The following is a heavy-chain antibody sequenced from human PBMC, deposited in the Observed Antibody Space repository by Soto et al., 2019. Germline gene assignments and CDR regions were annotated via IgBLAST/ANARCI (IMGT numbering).Heavy chain of an antibody. D-gene: IGHD3-16*01. CDR1: GGLFSSFA. CDR3: ARGGGPXXXXXXF. V-gene: IGHV1-69*01. CDR2: IIPVFGTT. J-gene: IGHJ1*01. Sequence: QEQLVQSGAEVKKPGSSVKVSCKDSGGLFSSFAISWVRQAPGQGLEWMGGIIPVFGTTNYAQKFQGRVTITADESTNTAYMELSSLXXXXXXXXXCARGGGPXXXXXXFWGQ.